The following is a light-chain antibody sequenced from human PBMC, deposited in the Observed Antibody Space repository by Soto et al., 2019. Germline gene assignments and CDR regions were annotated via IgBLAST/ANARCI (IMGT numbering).Light chain of an antibody. V-gene: IGKV3-15*01. CDR2: GAS. CDR1: QSVRCN. J-gene: IGKJ4*01. CDR3: QQYYEWPLT. Sequence: EIVMTQSPATLSVSPGERATLSCRASQSVRCNLAWYKQKPGQAPRLLIYGASTRATGIPARFSGSGSGTEYTLTISSLQSEDFAVYYCQQYYEWPLTFGGGTRVEIK.